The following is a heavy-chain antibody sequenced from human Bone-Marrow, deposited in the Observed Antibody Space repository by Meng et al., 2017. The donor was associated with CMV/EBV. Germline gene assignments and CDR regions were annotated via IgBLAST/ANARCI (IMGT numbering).Heavy chain of an antibody. D-gene: IGHD3-3*01. J-gene: IGHJ4*02. CDR2: VYWNDDK. Sequence: SGPTLVKPTQPLTLTCTFSGFSLSTSTVGVGWFRQPPGKALEWLALVYWNDDKRYSPSLKNRLTITKDTSKNQVVLTMTNMDPVDTATYYCAHSGRSITIFGVVLNPLGSSFDYWGQGTLVTVSS. CDR3: AHSGRSITIFGVVLNPLGSSFDY. CDR1: GFSLSTSTVG. V-gene: IGHV2-5*01.